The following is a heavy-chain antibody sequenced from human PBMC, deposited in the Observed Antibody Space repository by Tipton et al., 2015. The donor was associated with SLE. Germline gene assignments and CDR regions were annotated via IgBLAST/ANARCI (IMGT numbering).Heavy chain of an antibody. V-gene: IGHV4-4*08. CDR2: IHTSGGT. D-gene: IGHD4-17*01. Sequence: TLSLTCTVSRGSISSYYWTWLRQPPGRGLDWIGYIHTSGGTKYNPSLKSRVTISVDASKNQFSLSLKSVTAADTAVYYCARGSVRADDYWGQGTLVTVSS. CDR1: RGSISSYY. CDR3: ARGSVRADDY. J-gene: IGHJ4*02.